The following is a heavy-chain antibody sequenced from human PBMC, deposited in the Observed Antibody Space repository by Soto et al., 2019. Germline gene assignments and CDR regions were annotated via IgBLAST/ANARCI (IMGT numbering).Heavy chain of an antibody. D-gene: IGHD2-15*01. CDR3: AREGGSGSADWYFNV. Sequence: QLQLQESGSGLVKPSQTLSLTCAVSGGSISSGGYSWSCLRQAPGKCLEWIGYIFHSGGTYYNPSLQSRVTISVDGCKNHFSLELSSVTAADTAVYYCAREGGSGSADWYFNVWCRGTLVTVSS. CDR2: IFHSGGT. J-gene: IGHJ2*01. V-gene: IGHV4-30-2*01. CDR1: GGSISSGGYS.